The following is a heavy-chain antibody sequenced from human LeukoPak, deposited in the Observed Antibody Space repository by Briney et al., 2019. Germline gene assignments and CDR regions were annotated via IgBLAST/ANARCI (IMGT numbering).Heavy chain of an antibody. Sequence: SQTLSLTCAVYGGSFSGYYWSWIRQPPGKGLEWIGEINHSGSTNYNPSLKSRVTISVDTSKNQFSLKLSSVTAADTAVYYCARARRRFDPWGQGTLVTVSS. CDR3: ARARRRFDP. CDR1: GGSFSGYY. CDR2: INHSGST. V-gene: IGHV4-34*01. J-gene: IGHJ5*02.